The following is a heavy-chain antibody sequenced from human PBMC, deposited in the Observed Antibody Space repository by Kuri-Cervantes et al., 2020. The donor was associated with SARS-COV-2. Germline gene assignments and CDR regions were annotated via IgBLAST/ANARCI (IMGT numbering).Heavy chain of an antibody. J-gene: IGHJ5*02. CDR1: GGSISSSSYY. Sequence: GSLRLSCTVSGGSISSSSYYWGWIRQPPGKGLGWIGSIYYSGSTYYNPSLKSRVTISVDTSMNQFSLKLSSVTAADTAVYYCARGGSGSAYWFDPWGQGTLVTVSS. CDR2: IYYSGST. D-gene: IGHD1-26*01. V-gene: IGHV4-39*01. CDR3: ARGGSGSAYWFDP.